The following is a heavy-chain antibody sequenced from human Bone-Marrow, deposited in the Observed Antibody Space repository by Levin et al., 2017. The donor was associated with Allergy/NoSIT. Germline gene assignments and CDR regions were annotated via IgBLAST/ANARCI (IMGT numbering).Heavy chain of an antibody. CDR3: ARSFDGIAVAEVNWFDP. CDR2: IYYSGST. J-gene: IGHJ5*02. V-gene: IGHV4-31*03. D-gene: IGHD6-19*01. CDR1: GGSISSGGYY. Sequence: SQTLSLTCTVSGGSISSGGYYWSWIRQHPGKGLEWIGYIYYSGSTYYNPSLKSRVTISVDTSKNQFSLKLSSVTAADTAVYYCARSFDGIAVAEVNWFDPWGQGTLVTVSS.